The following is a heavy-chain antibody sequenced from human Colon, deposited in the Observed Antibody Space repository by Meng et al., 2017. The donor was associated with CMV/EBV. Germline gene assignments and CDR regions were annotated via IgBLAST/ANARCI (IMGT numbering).Heavy chain of an antibody. D-gene: IGHD3-10*01. CDR3: ARGGGTPIRGVLPFDF. CDR1: GGSFSPYY. CDR2: IDHTGST. Sequence: QVQLKQWGAGLLKPSETLSLPCALYGGSFSPYYWSWIRQSPGKGLEWIAEIDHTGSTNYNPSLKSRVTISIDTSSSHFSLNLTSATAADTAVYYCARGGGTPIRGVLPFDFWGQGTLVTVSS. J-gene: IGHJ4*02. V-gene: IGHV4-34*01.